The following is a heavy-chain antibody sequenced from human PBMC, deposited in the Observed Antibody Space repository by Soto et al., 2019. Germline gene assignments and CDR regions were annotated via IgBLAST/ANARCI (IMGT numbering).Heavy chain of an antibody. V-gene: IGHV1-69*06. CDR2: IVPLFRTT. Sequence: ASVKVSCKTPGGTFSSYAISWVRQAPGQGLEWMGGIVPLFRTTNYAQKFQGRVTITADTSTYTVYMELSGRRSGDTAVYYCARGGYSSTWSNLLDRSGLDVWGQGTTVTV. J-gene: IGHJ6*02. D-gene: IGHD6-13*01. CDR1: GGTFSSYA. CDR3: ARGGYSSTWSNLLDRSGLDV.